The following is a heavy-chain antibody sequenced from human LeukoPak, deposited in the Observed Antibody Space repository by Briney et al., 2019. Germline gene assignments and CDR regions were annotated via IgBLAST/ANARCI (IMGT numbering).Heavy chain of an antibody. D-gene: IGHD3-9*01. Sequence: PGGSLRIYCAVSGFTVTSNYMSWDRQAPGKGLEWVSVVYSGGTTYYADSVKGRFAISRDNSKNTLYLQMNSLRAEDTAVYYCASVGYDILTGYPSWFDPWGQGTLVTVSS. CDR2: VYSGGTT. CDR3: ASVGYDILTGYPSWFDP. V-gene: IGHV3-53*01. J-gene: IGHJ5*02. CDR1: GFTVTSNY.